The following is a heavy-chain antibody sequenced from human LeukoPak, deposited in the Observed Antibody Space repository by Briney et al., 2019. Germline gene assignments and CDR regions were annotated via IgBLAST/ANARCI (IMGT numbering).Heavy chain of an antibody. V-gene: IGHV1-18*01. CDR2: INTYNGNT. CDR1: GYTFPSYG. CDR3: ARDLYIVVVTGQRNQDY. J-gene: IGHJ4*02. Sequence: ASVKVSCKASGYTFPSYGVSWVRQAPGQGLEWMGWINTYNGNTNYAQKFQGRVTMTTDTSTSTVYMELRSLRSDDTAVYYRARDLYIVVVTGQRNQDYWGQGTLVTVSS. D-gene: IGHD2-21*02.